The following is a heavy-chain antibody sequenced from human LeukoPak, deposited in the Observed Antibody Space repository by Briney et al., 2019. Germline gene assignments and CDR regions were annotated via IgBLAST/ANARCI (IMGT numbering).Heavy chain of an antibody. CDR2: ISAYNGNT. CDR3: ARDYYDSSGRGLAFDI. V-gene: IGHV1-18*01. Sequence: ASVKVSCKASGYTFTSYGISWVRQAPGQGLEWMGWISAYNGNTNYAQKLQGRVTMTTDTSTSTAYMELRSLRSDDTAVYYCARDYYDSSGRGLAFDIWGQGTMVTVSS. CDR1: GYTFTSYG. D-gene: IGHD3-22*01. J-gene: IGHJ3*02.